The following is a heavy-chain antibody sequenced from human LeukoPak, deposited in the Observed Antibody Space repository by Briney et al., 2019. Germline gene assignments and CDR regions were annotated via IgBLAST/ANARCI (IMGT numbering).Heavy chain of an antibody. D-gene: IGHD3-22*01. CDR1: GFTFSSYA. CDR3: AKDRNYYDSSGYFR. J-gene: IGHJ4*02. Sequence: GGSLRLSCAASGFTFSSYAMSLVRQAPGKGLEWVSASSGSGGSTYYADSVKGRFTISRDNFKNTLYLQMNSLRAEDTAVYYCAKDRNYYDSSGYFRWGQGTLVTVSS. V-gene: IGHV3-23*01. CDR2: SSGSGGST.